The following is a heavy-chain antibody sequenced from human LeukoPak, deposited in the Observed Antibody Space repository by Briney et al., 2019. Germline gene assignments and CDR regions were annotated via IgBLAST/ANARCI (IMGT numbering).Heavy chain of an antibody. CDR2: ISSSSSTI. J-gene: IGHJ6*03. V-gene: IGHV3-48*01. D-gene: IGHD3-10*01. CDR1: GFTFSSYS. CDR3: AGDDGSGIGNYYYYYMDV. Sequence: GGSLRLSCAASGFTFSSYSMNWVRQAPGKGLEWVSYISSSSSTIYYADSVKGRFTISRDNAKNSLYLQMNSLRAEDTAVYYCAGDDGSGIGNYYYYYMDVWGKGTTVTVSS.